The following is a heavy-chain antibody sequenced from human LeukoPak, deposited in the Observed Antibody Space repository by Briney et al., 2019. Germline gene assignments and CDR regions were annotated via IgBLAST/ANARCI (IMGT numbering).Heavy chain of an antibody. CDR2: IYYSATT. CDR1: GGSIRSDY. CDR3: ARGAHGYVGWFDS. Sequence: SETLSLTCNVSGGSIRSDYWSWIRQSPGKGLEWIGYIYYSATTHYTHSLQSRVTISVDTSKNQLSLQMTSVTAADTAVYYCARGAHGYVGWFDSWGQGTLVTVSS. D-gene: IGHD3-16*01. V-gene: IGHV4-59*01. J-gene: IGHJ5*01.